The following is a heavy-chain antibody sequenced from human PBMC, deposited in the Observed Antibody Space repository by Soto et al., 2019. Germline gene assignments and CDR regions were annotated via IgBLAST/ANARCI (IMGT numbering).Heavy chain of an antibody. J-gene: IGHJ4*02. CDR2: ITSRGTYI. D-gene: IGHD3-10*01. Sequence: EVQLVESGGGLVKPGGSLRLSCAASGFTFINYSMNWVRQAPGKGLEWVASITSRGTYIYYADSVKGRFTISRDNAKNSLFLKMNSLRAEDTAVYYCATAPLKFFGLGSHLDYWGQGTLVTVSP. V-gene: IGHV3-21*01. CDR1: GFTFINYS. CDR3: ATAPLKFFGLGSHLDY.